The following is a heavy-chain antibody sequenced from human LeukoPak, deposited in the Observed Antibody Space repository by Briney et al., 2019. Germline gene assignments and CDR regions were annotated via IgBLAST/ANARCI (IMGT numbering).Heavy chain of an antibody. J-gene: IGHJ6*02. CDR2: IGTAGDT. V-gene: IGHV3-13*04. D-gene: IGHD3-10*01. Sequence: GGSLRLSCAASGFTFSSYDMHWVRQATGKGLEWVSAIGTAGDTYYPGSVKGRFTISRENAKNSLYLQMNSLRAGDTAVYYCARAYYYGSGSYYNGDYYYYGMDVWGQGTTVTVS. CDR1: GFTFSSYD. CDR3: ARAYYYGSGSYYNGDYYYYGMDV.